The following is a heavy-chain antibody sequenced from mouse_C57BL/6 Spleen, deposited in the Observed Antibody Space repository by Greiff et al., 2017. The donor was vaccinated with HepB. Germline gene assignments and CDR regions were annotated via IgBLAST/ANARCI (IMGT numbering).Heavy chain of an antibody. CDR2: INYDGSST. D-gene: IGHD1-1*01. J-gene: IGHJ2*01. Sequence: EVKVVESEGGLVQPGSSMKLSCTASGFTFSDYYMAWVRQVPEKGLEWVANINYDGSSTYYLDSLKSRFIISRDNAKNILYLQMSSLKSEDTATYYCARDNYGIDYWGQGTTLTVSS. V-gene: IGHV5-16*01. CDR3: ARDNYGIDY. CDR1: GFTFSDYY.